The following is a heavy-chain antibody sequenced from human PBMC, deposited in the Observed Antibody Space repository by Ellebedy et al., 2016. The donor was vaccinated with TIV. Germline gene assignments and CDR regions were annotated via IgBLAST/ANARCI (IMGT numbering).Heavy chain of an antibody. J-gene: IGHJ6*02. CDR2: INQDGSRI. CDR3: VRDGAYGDYSPGYYGMDV. V-gene: IGHV3-7*03. D-gene: IGHD3-22*01. CDR1: GFTFNSYW. Sequence: GGSLRLSCAASGFTFNSYWMSWVRQAPGKGLEWVANINQDGSRIYYVDSVKGRFTISRDNAKNSVYLRMNTLRVEDTAVYQCVRDGAYGDYSPGYYGMDVWGQGTTVTVSS.